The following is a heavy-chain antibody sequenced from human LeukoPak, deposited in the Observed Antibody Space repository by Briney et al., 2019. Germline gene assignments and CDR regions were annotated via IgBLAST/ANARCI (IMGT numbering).Heavy chain of an antibody. CDR1: GFTFSSYS. J-gene: IGHJ6*02. Sequence: GGSLRLSCAASGFTFSSYSMNWVRQAPGKGLEWVSYISTRTISYADSVKGRFTISRDNAKNSLYLQMNSLRAEDTAVYYCARDGAPYSSSSGGMDVWGQGTTVTVSS. CDR2: ISTRTI. CDR3: ARDGAPYSSSSGGMDV. D-gene: IGHD6-6*01. V-gene: IGHV3-21*05.